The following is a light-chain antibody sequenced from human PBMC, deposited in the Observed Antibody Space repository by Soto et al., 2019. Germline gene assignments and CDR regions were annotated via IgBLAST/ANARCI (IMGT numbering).Light chain of an antibody. CDR2: DAS. J-gene: IGKJ5*01. CDR3: QQRSNWPPIT. V-gene: IGKV3-11*01. Sequence: EIVLTQSPATLSLSPGETATLSCRASQSVSSYLAWYQQKPGQAPRLLIFDASNRATGIPARFSGSGSGPDFTLTISSLEPEDFAVYYCQQRSNWPPITFGQGTRLEIK. CDR1: QSVSSY.